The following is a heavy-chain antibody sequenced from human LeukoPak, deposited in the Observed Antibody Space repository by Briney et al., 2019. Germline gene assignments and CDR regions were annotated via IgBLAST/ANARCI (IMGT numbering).Heavy chain of an antibody. Sequence: SQTLSLTCTVSGGSISFYYWSWIRQPAGKGLEWIGRMYTSGSSNYNPSLKSRVTMSVDTSKNRFSLKLSSVTAADTAVYYCATSLKYGFFDYWGQGTLVTVSS. CDR1: GGSISFYY. CDR3: ATSLKYGFFDY. V-gene: IGHV4-4*07. D-gene: IGHD3-10*01. J-gene: IGHJ4*02. CDR2: MYTSGSS.